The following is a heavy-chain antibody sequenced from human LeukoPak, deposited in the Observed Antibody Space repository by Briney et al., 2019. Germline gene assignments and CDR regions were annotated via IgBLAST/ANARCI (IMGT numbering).Heavy chain of an antibody. CDR3: AREITCPDGTDCSCMDV. CDR1: GITLSPYW. Sequence: GGSLRLPCAASGITLSPYWMHWVRQIPGKGLAWVSRINSDGSSTVYANSVKGRFTISRDNANNMLYLQMNTLRADDTAVYYCAREITCPDGTDCSCMDVWGKGSTVTVSS. D-gene: IGHD3-10*01. J-gene: IGHJ6*03. V-gene: IGHV3-74*01. CDR2: INSDGSST.